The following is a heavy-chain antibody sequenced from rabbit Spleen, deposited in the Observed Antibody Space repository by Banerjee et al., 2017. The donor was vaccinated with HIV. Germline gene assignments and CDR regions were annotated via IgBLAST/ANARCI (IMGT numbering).Heavy chain of an antibody. CDR3: ARDGAGGSYFAL. CDR2: IDPLFGIT. D-gene: IGHD8-1*01. V-gene: IGHV1S47*01. J-gene: IGHJ4*01. CDR1: GVSFSDKDV. Sequence: QEQLVESGGGLVQPEGSLTLTCKASGVSFSDKDVMCWVRQAPGKGLEWIGYIDPLFGITYYANWVNGRFSISRENAQNTVFLQMTSLTAADTATYFCARDGAGGSYFALWGPGTLVTVS.